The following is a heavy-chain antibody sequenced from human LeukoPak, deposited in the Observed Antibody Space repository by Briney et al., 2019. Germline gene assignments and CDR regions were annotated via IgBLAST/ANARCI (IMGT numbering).Heavy chain of an antibody. CDR1: GFTFNNYA. V-gene: IGHV3-23*01. Sequence: GGSLRLSCAASGFTFNNYAMNWVRQAPGKGLEWVSSISGGGETTYYADSAKGRFTISRDNSQNTLYLQMNSLRAEDTAVYYCARDYADYVGYFFFDYWGQGKLVTVSS. D-gene: IGHD4-17*01. CDR3: ARDYADYVGYFFFDY. J-gene: IGHJ4*02. CDR2: ISGGGETT.